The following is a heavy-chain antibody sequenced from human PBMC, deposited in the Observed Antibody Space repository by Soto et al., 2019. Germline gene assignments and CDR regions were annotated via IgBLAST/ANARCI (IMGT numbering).Heavy chain of an antibody. CDR2: ISYDGSNK. D-gene: IGHD6-19*01. V-gene: IGHV3-30*18. Sequence: QVQLVESGGGVVQPGRSLRLSCAASGFTFSSYGVHWVRQAPGKGLEWVAVISYDGSNKYYADSVKGRFTISRDNSKNTLYLQMNSLRAEDTAVYYCAKDISSVGYSSGWFDYWGQGTLVTVSS. CDR1: GFTFSSYG. J-gene: IGHJ4*02. CDR3: AKDISSVGYSSGWFDY.